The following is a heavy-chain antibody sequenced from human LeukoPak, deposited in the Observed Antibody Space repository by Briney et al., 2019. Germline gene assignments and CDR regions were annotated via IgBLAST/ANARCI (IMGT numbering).Heavy chain of an antibody. J-gene: IGHJ5*02. D-gene: IGHD3-10*01. CDR2: ISSSGTTI. Sequence: GGSLRLSCAASGFTFSDYYMSWIRQVPGKGLEWVSYISSSGTTIYYADSVKGRFTISRDNAKNSLYLQMNSLRAEDTALYYCARDATYYYGSGSFYRRANWFDPWGQGTLVTVSS. CDR3: ARDATYYYGSGSFYRRANWFDP. V-gene: IGHV3-11*01. CDR1: GFTFSDYY.